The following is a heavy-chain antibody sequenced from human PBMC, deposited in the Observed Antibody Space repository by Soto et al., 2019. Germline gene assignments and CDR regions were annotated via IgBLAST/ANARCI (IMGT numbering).Heavy chain of an antibody. Sequence: QVQLVESGGGVVQPGRSLRLSCAASGLTFSSYGMHWVRQAPGKGLEWVAVISYDGSNKYYADSVKGRFTISRDNSKNTLYLQMNSLRAEDTAVYYCAKDRITMTVVAPFDYWGQGTLVTVSS. CDR2: ISYDGSNK. D-gene: IGHD3-22*01. V-gene: IGHV3-30*18. CDR1: GLTFSSYG. CDR3: AKDRITMTVVAPFDY. J-gene: IGHJ4*02.